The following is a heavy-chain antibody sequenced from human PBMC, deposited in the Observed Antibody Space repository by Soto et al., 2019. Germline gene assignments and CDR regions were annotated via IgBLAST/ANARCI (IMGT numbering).Heavy chain of an antibody. D-gene: IGHD3-10*01. CDR3: VRERGLSSFYGMDV. J-gene: IGHJ6*02. CDR1: GFTFSSYE. Sequence: GGSLRLSCAASGFTFSSYEMNWVRQAPGKGLEWVSYISSSGSTIYYADSVKGRFTISRDNARNSLYLQMNSLRAEDTAVYYCVRERGLSSFYGMDVWGQGTTVTVSS. CDR2: ISSSGSTI. V-gene: IGHV3-48*03.